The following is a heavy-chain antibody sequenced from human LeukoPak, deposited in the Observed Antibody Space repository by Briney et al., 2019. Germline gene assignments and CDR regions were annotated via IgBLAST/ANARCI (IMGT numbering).Heavy chain of an antibody. CDR3: ARANYYDSSGYYLIDHYFDY. J-gene: IGHJ4*02. CDR1: GFTFYDYG. V-gene: IGHV3-20*04. CDR2: INWNGGST. D-gene: IGHD3-22*01. Sequence: GGSLRLSCAASGFTFYDYGMSWVRQAPGKGLEWVSGINWNGGSTGYADSVKGRFTISRDNAKNSLYLQMNSLRAEDTALYYCARANYYDSSGYYLIDHYFDYWGQGTLVTVSS.